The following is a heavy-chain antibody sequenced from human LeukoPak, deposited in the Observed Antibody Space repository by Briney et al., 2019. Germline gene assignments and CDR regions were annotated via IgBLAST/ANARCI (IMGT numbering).Heavy chain of an antibody. Sequence: GESLQISCKGSGYSFTSYWIGWVRQMPGKGLEWMGIIYPGDSDTRYSPSFQGQVTISADKSISTAYLQWSSLKASDTAMYYCARVAREVLLWFGESPLYYYYYMDVWGKGTTVTISS. J-gene: IGHJ6*03. V-gene: IGHV5-51*01. CDR3: ARVAREVLLWFGESPLYYYYYMDV. D-gene: IGHD3-10*01. CDR1: GYSFTSYW. CDR2: IYPGDSDT.